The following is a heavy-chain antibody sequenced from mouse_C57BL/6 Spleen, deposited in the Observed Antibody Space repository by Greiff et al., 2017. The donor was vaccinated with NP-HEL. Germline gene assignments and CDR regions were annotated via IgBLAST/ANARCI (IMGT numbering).Heavy chain of an antibody. CDR3: ARQSNYWYFDV. CDR1: GFTFSSYG. D-gene: IGHD2-5*01. V-gene: IGHV5-6*01. Sequence: EVQRVESGGDLVKPGGSLKLSCAASGFTFSSYGMSWVRQTPDKRLEWVATISSGGSYTYYPDSVKGRFPISRANAKNTLYLQMSSLKSEDTAMYYCARQSNYWYFDVWGTGTTVTVSS. CDR2: ISSGGSYT. J-gene: IGHJ1*03.